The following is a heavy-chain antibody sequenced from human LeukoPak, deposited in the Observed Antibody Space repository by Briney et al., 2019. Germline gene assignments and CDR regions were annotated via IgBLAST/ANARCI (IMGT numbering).Heavy chain of an antibody. D-gene: IGHD3-10*01. CDR3: AKGGDYYGSARFDY. J-gene: IGHJ4*02. CDR1: GFTFSSYA. CDR2: ISGSGGST. V-gene: IGHV3-23*01. Sequence: GGSLRLSCAASGFTFSSYAMNWVRQAPGKGLEWVSTISGSGGSTYYADSVKGRFTISRDNSKNTLYLQMNSLRAEDTAVYYCAKGGDYYGSARFDYWGQETLVTVSS.